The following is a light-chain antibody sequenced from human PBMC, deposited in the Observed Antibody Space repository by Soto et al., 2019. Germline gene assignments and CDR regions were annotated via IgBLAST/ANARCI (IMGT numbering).Light chain of an antibody. J-gene: IGLJ3*02. CDR2: EVS. CDR3: FSYTTSSTLV. V-gene: IGLV2-14*01. CDR1: SSDVGGYNY. Sequence: QSALTQPASVSGSPGQSITISCTGTSSDVGGYNYVSWYQQHPAKAPKLMIYEVSNRPSGVSHRFSGSKSGNTASLTMSGLQADYEADYSCFSYTTSSTLVFGGGTKLTVL.